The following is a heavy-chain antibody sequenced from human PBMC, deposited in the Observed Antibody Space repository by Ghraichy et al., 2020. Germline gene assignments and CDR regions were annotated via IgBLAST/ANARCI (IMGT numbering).Heavy chain of an antibody. J-gene: IGHJ6*02. D-gene: IGHD3-3*01. CDR2: IKQDGSEK. Sequence: GGSLRLSCTASGFTFSSYWMSWVRQAPGKGLEWVANIKQDGSEKYYVDSVKGRFTISRDNAKNSLYLQMNSLRAEDTAVYYCARDTARTIFGVVISYYGMDVWGQGTTVTVSS. CDR3: ARDTARTIFGVVISYYGMDV. CDR1: GFTFSSYW. V-gene: IGHV3-7*03.